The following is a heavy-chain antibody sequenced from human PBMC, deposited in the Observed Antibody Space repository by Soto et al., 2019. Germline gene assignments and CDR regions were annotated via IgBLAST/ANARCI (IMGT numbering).Heavy chain of an antibody. D-gene: IGHD3-3*01. CDR2: IFYSGSV. CDR1: GGSISSSSYY. CDR3: ARDMAGGRDFWSGYFGYYGMDV. J-gene: IGHJ6*02. V-gene: IGHV4-30-4*01. Sequence: SETLSLTCTVSGGSISSSSYYWSWIRQPPGEGLEWIGYIFYSGSVYYNPSLMSRVSMSVDSSKNQFSLNLNSVTAADTAVYYCARDMAGGRDFWSGYFGYYGMDVWGQGTTVTVSS.